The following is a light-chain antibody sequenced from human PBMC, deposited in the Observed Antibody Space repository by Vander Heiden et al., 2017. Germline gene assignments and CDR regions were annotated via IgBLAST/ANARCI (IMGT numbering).Light chain of an antibody. J-gene: IGKJ2*01. CDR3: QQYGSSAYT. CDR2: GAS. V-gene: IGKV3-20*01. CDR1: QSVSSTY. Sequence: EIVLTQSPGTLSLSPGERATLSCRASQSVSSTYLAWYQQKPGQAPRLLTYGASSRATGIPDRFSGSGSGTDFTLIISRLEPEDFAVYYCQQYGSSAYTFGQGTKLEIK.